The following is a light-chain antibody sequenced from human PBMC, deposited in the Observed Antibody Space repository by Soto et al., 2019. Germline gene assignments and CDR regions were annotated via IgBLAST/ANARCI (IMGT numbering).Light chain of an antibody. CDR3: QKNGSPRSIT. J-gene: IGKJ5*01. CDR2: DES. CDR1: PSGFSGY. Sequence: ESVLTASPGPPSFSPRGRGPLSCRGRPSGFSGYLACYQQNPGQSLRLLIYDESTRAIGVQDRFSGSGPGTDFTLTISRLEPEDFAMYSCQKNGSPRSITFAQGTRLEIK. V-gene: IGKV3-20*01.